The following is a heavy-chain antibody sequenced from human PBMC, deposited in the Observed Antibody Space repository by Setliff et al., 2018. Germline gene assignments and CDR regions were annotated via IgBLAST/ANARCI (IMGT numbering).Heavy chain of an antibody. J-gene: IGHJ5*02. D-gene: IGHD3-10*01. Sequence: PGGSLRLSCAASGFTFSSYSLNWVRQAPGKGLEWVSSISSSSSYIYYADSVQGRFTISRDNAKNSLYLQMNSLRAEDTAVYYCATDGPVLNGDYISWGQGTLVTVSS. CDR2: ISSSSSYI. CDR3: ATDGPVLNGDYIS. CDR1: GFTFSSYS. V-gene: IGHV3-21*01.